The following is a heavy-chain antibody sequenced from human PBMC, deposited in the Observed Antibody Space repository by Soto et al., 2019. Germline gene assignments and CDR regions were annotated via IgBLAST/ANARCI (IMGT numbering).Heavy chain of an antibody. V-gene: IGHV3-21*01. D-gene: IGHD3-3*01. J-gene: IGHJ6*02. CDR2: ISSSSLYI. CDR1: GFIFNSYG. CDR3: ARANYDFWSGYSNYFGMDV. Sequence: GGSLRLSCAASGFIFNSYGMSWVRQAPGKGLEWVSAISSSSLYIYYADSVKGRFTISRDNAKNSLYLQMNSLGAEDTAVYYCARANYDFWSGYSNYFGMDVWGQGTTVTVSS.